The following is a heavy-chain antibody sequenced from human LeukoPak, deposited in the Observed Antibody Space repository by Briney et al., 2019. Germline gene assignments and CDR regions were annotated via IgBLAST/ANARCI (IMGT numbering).Heavy chain of an antibody. CDR2: IYHSGST. J-gene: IGHJ4*02. V-gene: IGHV4-38-2*02. CDR3: ARVTGYVMEDYFDY. D-gene: IGHD6-13*01. CDR1: GYSISSGYY. Sequence: SETLSLTCTVSGYSISSGYYWGWIRQPPGQGLEWIGSIYHSGSTFYNSSLKSRVTISVDTSKNQFSLRLSSVTAAGTAVYYCARVTGYVMEDYFDYWGQGTLVTVSS.